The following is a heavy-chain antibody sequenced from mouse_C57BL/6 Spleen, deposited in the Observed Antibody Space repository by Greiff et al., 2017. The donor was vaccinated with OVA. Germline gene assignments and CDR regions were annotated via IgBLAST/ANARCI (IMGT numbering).Heavy chain of an antibody. Sequence: QVQLQQPGAELMKPGASVKVSCKASGYTFTGYWMHWVKQRPGHGLEWIGGILPSDSDTNYNQKFKGKATLTADKSSSTAYMQLSSLTSEDSAVYYCAIKRDGYWYFDDWGTGTTVTVSS. J-gene: IGHJ1*03. D-gene: IGHD2-3*01. CDR1: GYTFTGYW. CDR2: ILPSDSDT. V-gene: IGHV1-74*01. CDR3: AIKRDGYWYFDD.